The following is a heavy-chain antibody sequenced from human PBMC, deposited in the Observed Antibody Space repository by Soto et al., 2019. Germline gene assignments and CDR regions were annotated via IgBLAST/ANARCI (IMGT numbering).Heavy chain of an antibody. CDR1: GGSISSYY. Sequence: PSETLSLTCTVSGGSISSYYWSWIRQPPGKGLEWIGYIYYSGSTNYNPSLKSRVTILVDTSKNQFSLKLSSVTAADTAVYYCARGRGYCSGGSCYFEGASDIWGQGTMVTVSS. CDR2: IYYSGST. D-gene: IGHD2-15*01. V-gene: IGHV4-59*01. CDR3: ARGRGYCSGGSCYFEGASDI. J-gene: IGHJ3*02.